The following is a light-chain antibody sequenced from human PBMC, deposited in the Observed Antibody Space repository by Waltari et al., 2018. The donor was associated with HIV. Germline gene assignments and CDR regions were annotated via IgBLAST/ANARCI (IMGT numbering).Light chain of an antibody. CDR2: AAS. Sequence: DIQMTQSPSSLSASVGDRFTITCRTSQTISDFFNWYQQKPGKAPKLLIYAASSLQSGVPSRFSGSGSGTDFTLTISSLQPEDFAIYYCQQSYRSWTFGQGTKVEIK. CDR3: QQSYRSWT. J-gene: IGKJ1*01. V-gene: IGKV1-39*01. CDR1: QTISDF.